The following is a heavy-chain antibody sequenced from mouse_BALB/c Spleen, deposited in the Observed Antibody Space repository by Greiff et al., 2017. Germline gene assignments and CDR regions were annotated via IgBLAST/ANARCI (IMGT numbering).Heavy chain of an antibody. J-gene: IGHJ2*01. V-gene: IGHV14-3*02. CDR1: GFNIKDTY. D-gene: IGHD2-14*01. Sequence: EVQLQQSGAELVKPGASVKLSCTASGFNIKDTYMHWVKQRPEQGLEWIGRIDPANGNTKYDPKFQGKATITADTSSNTAYLQLSSLTSEDTAVYYCARDLYRSYFDYWGQGTTLTVSS. CDR2: IDPANGNT. CDR3: ARDLYRSYFDY.